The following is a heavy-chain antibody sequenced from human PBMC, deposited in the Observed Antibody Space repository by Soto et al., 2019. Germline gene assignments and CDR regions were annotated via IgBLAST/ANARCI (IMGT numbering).Heavy chain of an antibody. CDR3: AREEPAAMIPLDESWFDP. CDR2: ISSSSSYI. D-gene: IGHD2-2*01. Sequence: GGSLRLSCAASGFTFSSYSMNWVRQAPGKGLEWVSSISSSSSYIYYADSVKGRFTISRDNAKNSLYLQMNSLRAEDTAVYYCAREEPAAMIPLDESWFDPWGQGTLVTVSS. J-gene: IGHJ5*02. CDR1: GFTFSSYS. V-gene: IGHV3-21*01.